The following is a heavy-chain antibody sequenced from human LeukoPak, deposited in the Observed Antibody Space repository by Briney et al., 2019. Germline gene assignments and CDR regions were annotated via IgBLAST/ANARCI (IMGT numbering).Heavy chain of an antibody. CDR2: MYYSGST. Sequence: PSETLSLTCTVSGGSISSYYWGWIRQPPGKGPEWIGSMYYSGSTYYNPSLKSRVTISVDTSKNQFSLRLSSVTAADTAVYYCAKGLRYLSFNDAFDIWGQGTMVTVSS. J-gene: IGHJ3*02. CDR1: GGSISSYY. V-gene: IGHV4-39*01. CDR3: AKGLRYLSFNDAFDI. D-gene: IGHD3-9*01.